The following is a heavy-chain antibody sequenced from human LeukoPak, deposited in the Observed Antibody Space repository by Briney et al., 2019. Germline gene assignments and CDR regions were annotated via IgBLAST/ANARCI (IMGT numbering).Heavy chain of an antibody. CDR3: ARVLFDDTGSHIHY. Sequence: GASVKVSCKASGYTFTGYYMHWVRQAPGQGLEWMGRINPNSGGTNYAQKFQGRVTMTRDTSISTAYMELSRLRSDDTAVYYCARVLFDDTGSHIHYWGQGTLVTVSS. CDR1: GYTFTGYY. J-gene: IGHJ4*02. V-gene: IGHV1-2*06. D-gene: IGHD3-10*01. CDR2: INPNSGGT.